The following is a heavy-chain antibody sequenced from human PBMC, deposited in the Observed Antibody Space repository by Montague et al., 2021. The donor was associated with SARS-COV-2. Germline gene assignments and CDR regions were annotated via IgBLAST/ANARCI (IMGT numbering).Heavy chain of an antibody. J-gene: IGHJ5*02. CDR2: INGGSSVM. CDR1: GFNFGVYE. CDR3: APAVPVADDS. V-gene: IGHV3-48*03. D-gene: IGHD2-2*01. Sequence: SPRLSCAASGFNFGVYEMNWVRQTPGKGLEWVSYINGGSSVMYYSDSVMGLFTISRDNAESSLYLQMNSLRAEDTAVYYCAPAVPVADDSWGQGTLVTVSS.